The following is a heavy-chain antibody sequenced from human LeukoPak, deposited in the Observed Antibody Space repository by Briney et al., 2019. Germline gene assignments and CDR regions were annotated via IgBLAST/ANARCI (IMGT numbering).Heavy chain of an antibody. D-gene: IGHD3-22*01. CDR1: GFTFSSYE. Sequence: GRSLKLSCAASGFTFSSYEMNWVRQAPGKGLDWVSYISSSGNTIYYADSVKGRFTISRDNAKNSLYLQMNSLRAEDTAVYYCARESPPQYSYDSSSYLGPMDAFDIWGQGTMVTVSS. CDR3: ARESPPQYSYDSSSYLGPMDAFDI. V-gene: IGHV3-48*03. CDR2: ISSSGNTI. J-gene: IGHJ3*02.